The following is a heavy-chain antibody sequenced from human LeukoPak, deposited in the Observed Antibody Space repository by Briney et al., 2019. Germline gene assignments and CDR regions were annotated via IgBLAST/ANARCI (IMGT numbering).Heavy chain of an antibody. CDR1: GFTFNNQA. V-gene: IGHV3-23*01. J-gene: IGHJ1*01. Sequence: GGSLRLSCAASGFTFNNQAMSWVRQAPGKGLEWVSGISGSGGSTYDADSVKGRFIISRDNSKNTLYLQMNSLRAEDTAVYYCAKGRPSFSSTWYKSEYFHHWGQGTLVTVSS. CDR2: ISGSGGST. D-gene: IGHD6-13*01. CDR3: AKGRPSFSSTWYKSEYFHH.